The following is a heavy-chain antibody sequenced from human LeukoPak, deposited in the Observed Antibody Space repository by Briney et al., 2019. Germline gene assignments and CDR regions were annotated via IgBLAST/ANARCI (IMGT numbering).Heavy chain of an antibody. CDR3: AREVSSVGANYFDY. D-gene: IGHD3-10*01. J-gene: IGHJ4*02. CDR2: INGENGNT. V-gene: IGHV1-3*03. CDR1: GYIFSDYT. Sequence: GASVKVSCKASGYIFSDYTMHWVRQAPGQRREWMGWINGENGNTKYSQELRGRVTFTSDSSATTVYMELSSLRSEDVAVYYCAREVSSVGANYFDYWGQGTLVTVSS.